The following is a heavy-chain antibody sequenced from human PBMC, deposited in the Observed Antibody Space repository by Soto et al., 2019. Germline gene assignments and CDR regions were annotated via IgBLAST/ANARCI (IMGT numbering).Heavy chain of an antibody. V-gene: IGHV2-26*01. D-gene: IGHD3-10*01. Sequence: QVTLKEYGPALVKPTETLTLTCTVSGFSLSKIGMGVSWIRQPPGKGLEWLAHIFSNGETSYSTSLKSRLTISKDTSRRQVVLTMTNMDPVDTATYYCARESRRFGELSTDYYGMDVWGQGTTVTVSS. CDR2: IFSNGET. J-gene: IGHJ6*02. CDR3: ARESRRFGELSTDYYGMDV. CDR1: GFSLSKIGMG.